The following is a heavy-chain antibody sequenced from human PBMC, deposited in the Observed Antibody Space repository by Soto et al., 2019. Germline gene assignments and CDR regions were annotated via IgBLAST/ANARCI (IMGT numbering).Heavy chain of an antibody. CDR1: GGSISSSDFY. V-gene: IGHV4-39*01. Sequence: SETLSLTCTVSGGSISSSDFYWVWLRQPPGKGLDFIGSMYYSGTTYYNPSLKNRITISVDTSKNQFSLKLISVTAADTAVYYSAEVDNTGNWFDPWGQGALVTVSS. J-gene: IGHJ5*02. D-gene: IGHD5-12*01. CDR2: MYYSGTT. CDR3: AEVDNTGNWFDP.